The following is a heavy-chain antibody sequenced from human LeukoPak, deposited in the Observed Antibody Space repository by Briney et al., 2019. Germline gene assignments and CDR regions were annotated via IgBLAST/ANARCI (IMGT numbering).Heavy chain of an antibody. CDR3: ASRRYCSSTSCPNWFDP. V-gene: IGHV3-23*01. CDR1: GFTFSSYA. Sequence: GGSLRLSCAASGFTFSSYAMSWVRQAPGKGLEWVSAISGSGGSTYYADSVKGRVTISRDNSKNTLYLQMNSLRAEDTAVYYCASRRYCSSTSCPNWFDPWGQGTLVTVSS. J-gene: IGHJ5*02. CDR2: ISGSGGST. D-gene: IGHD2-2*01.